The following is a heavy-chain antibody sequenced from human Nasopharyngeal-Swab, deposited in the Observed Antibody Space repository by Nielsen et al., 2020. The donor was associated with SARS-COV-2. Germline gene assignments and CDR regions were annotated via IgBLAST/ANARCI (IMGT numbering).Heavy chain of an antibody. V-gene: IGHV1-69*04. J-gene: IGHJ6*02. D-gene: IGHD3-10*01. CDR2: IIPMLGIV. CDR1: GYTFPNYG. Sequence: SVKVSCKASGYTFPNYGISWVRQAPGQGLEWLGRIIPMLGIVTYAQKFQARATITADKSTSTAYLDLSGLRFEDTAVYYCARDVRDRGMPYRNSKNGMDVWGQGTPVTVSS. CDR3: ARDVRDRGMPYRNSKNGMDV.